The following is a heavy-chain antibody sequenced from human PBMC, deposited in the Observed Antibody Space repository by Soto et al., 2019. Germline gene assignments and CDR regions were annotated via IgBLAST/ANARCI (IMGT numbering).Heavy chain of an antibody. V-gene: IGHV3-48*02. CDR1: GFTFSSYS. J-gene: IGHJ6*02. CDR3: ARYGLQLYYYYGMDV. Sequence: GGSLRLSCAASGFTFSSYSMNWVRQAPGKGPEWVSYISSSSSTIYYADSVKGRFTISRDNAKNSLYLQMNSLRDEDTAVYYCARYGLQLYYYYGMDVWGQGTTVTVSS. CDR2: ISSSSSTI. D-gene: IGHD4-4*01.